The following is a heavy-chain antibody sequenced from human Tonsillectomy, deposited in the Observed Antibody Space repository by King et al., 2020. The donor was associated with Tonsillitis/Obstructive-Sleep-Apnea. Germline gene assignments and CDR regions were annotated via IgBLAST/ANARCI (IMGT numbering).Heavy chain of an antibody. CDR3: AKLTDFNSGFFDY. V-gene: IGHV3-23*04. CDR1: GFTFSNYA. J-gene: IGHJ4*02. D-gene: IGHD6-19*01. Sequence: VQLVESGGGLVQPGGSLRLSCAASGFTFSNYAMSWCRQAPGKGLEWGSTISGIVGNTYYPDSVGGRFTISRDNSKNTLYLQMNSLRAEDTALYYCAKLTDFNSGFFDYWGQGTLVTVSS. CDR2: ISGIVGNT.